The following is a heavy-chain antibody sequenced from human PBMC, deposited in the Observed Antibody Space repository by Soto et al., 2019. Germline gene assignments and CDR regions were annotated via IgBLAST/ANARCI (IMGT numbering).Heavy chain of an antibody. CDR3: SRHSLRPSAMVTYGKGDFDY. CDR1: GGSISSSSYY. J-gene: IGHJ4*02. D-gene: IGHD5-18*01. V-gene: IGHV4-39*01. CDR2: IYYSGST. Sequence: PSETLSLTCTVSGGSISSSSYYWGWIRQPPGKGLEWIGSIYYSGSTYYNPSLKSRVTISVDTSKNQFSLKLGSVTAADTAVYYCSRHSLRPSAMVTYGKGDFDYWGQGTLVTVSS.